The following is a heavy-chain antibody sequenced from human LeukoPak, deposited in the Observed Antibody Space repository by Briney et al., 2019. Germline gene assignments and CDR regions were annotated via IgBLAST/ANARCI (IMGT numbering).Heavy chain of an antibody. CDR2: IYYSGST. Sequence: SETLSLTCTVSGGSISSYYWSWIRQPPGKGLEWTGYIYYSGSTNYNPSLKSRVTISVDTSKNQFSLKLSSVTAADTAVYYCARGRGGSGSYHRDYYYYYMDVWGKGTTVTVSS. CDR1: GGSISSYY. CDR3: ARGRGGSGSYHRDYYYYYMDV. J-gene: IGHJ6*03. D-gene: IGHD1-26*01. V-gene: IGHV4-59*01.